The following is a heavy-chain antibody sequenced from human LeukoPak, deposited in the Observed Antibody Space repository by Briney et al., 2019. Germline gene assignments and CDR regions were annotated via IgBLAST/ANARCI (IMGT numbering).Heavy chain of an antibody. Sequence: ASVKVSCKASGYTFTSYAMHWVRQAPGQRLEGMGWISAGNGNTKYSQKSQGRVTITRDTSASTAYMELSSLRSEDTAVYCCAREEWFGNYGMDVWGKGTTVTVSS. J-gene: IGHJ6*04. CDR2: ISAGNGNT. V-gene: IGHV1-3*01. CDR3: AREEWFGNYGMDV. CDR1: GYTFTSYA. D-gene: IGHD3-10*01.